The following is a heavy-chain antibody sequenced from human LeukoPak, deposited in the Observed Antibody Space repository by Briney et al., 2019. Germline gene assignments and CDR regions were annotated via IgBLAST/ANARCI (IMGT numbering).Heavy chain of an antibody. CDR3: TTEPYYDSSGYYYIVY. CDR1: GLTFSSYG. Sequence: PGRSLRLSCAASGLTFSSYGMHWVRQAPGKGLEWVAVISYDGSNKYYADSVKGRFTISRDNSKNTLYLQMNSLKTEDTAVYYCTTEPYYDSSGYYYIVYWGQGTLVTVSS. J-gene: IGHJ4*02. CDR2: ISYDGSNK. V-gene: IGHV3-30*03. D-gene: IGHD3-22*01.